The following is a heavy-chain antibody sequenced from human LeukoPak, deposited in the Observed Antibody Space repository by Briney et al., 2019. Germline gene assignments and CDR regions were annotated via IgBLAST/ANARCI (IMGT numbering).Heavy chain of an antibody. CDR3: AREVTPYY. D-gene: IGHD2-21*02. V-gene: IGHV3-7*01. Sequence: ETLSLTCTVSGGSISSSSYYWGWIRQPPGKGLEWVANINQDGSEKYYVDSVKGRFTISRDNAKNSLYLQMNSLRVEDTAVYYCAREVTPYYWGQGTLVTVSS. CDR2: INQDGSEK. CDR1: GGSISSSSYY. J-gene: IGHJ4*02.